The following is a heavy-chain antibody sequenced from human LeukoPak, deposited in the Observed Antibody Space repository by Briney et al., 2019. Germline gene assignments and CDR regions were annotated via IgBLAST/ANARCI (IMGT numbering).Heavy chain of an antibody. CDR3: ARDSDDFWSGYYTPQFDY. CDR1: GGTFSSYA. D-gene: IGHD3-3*01. CDR2: IIPIFGTA. Sequence: ASVKVSCKASGGTFSSYAISWVRQAPGQGLEWMGGIIPIFGTANYAQKFQGRVTITADESTSTAYMELSSLRSEDTAVYYCARDSDDFWSGYYTPQFDYWGQGTLVTVSS. J-gene: IGHJ4*02. V-gene: IGHV1-69*13.